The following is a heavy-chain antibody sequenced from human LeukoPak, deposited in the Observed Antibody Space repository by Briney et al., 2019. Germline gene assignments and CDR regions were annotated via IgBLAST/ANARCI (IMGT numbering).Heavy chain of an antibody. D-gene: IGHD5-18*01. CDR2: MNPNSANT. CDR1: GYTFTGYY. CDR3: ARGLGRTAMVTRGGVRFDY. Sequence: GASVKVSCKASGYTFTGYYMHWVRQATGQGLEWMGWMNPNSANTGYAQKFQGRVTMTRNTSISTAYMELSSLRSEDTAVYYCARGLGRTAMVTRGGVRFDYWGQGTLVTVSS. V-gene: IGHV1-8*02. J-gene: IGHJ4*02.